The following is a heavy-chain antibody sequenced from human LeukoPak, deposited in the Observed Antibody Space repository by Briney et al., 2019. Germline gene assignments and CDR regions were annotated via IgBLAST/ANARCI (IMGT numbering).Heavy chain of an antibody. J-gene: IGHJ4*02. D-gene: IGHD2-15*01. CDR1: GGSISSTTYY. CDR3: ARHNRGLGQLGSYLKTEVDY. V-gene: IGHV4-39*01. CDR2: IYYSGST. Sequence: PSETLSLTCSVSGGSISSTTYYWVWIRQPPGKGLEWIGTIYYSGSTYYNPSLKSRVTISVNTSKNQFSLMLSPLTAADAAGYYCARHNRGLGQLGSYLKTEVDYWGQGTLVTVSS.